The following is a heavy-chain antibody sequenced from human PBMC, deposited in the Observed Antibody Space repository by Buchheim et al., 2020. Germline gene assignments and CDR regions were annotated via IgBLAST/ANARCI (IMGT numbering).Heavy chain of an antibody. D-gene: IGHD3-10*01. CDR1: TFSVSTNA. Sequence: EVQLLESGGGLVQPGGSLRLSCAASTFSVSTNAMSWARQAPGKGLEWVSAISASGTGKYYADSVKGRFTISRDNSKNTLYLQMDTLTAEDTAVYFCSGRGSGSYLWGQGTL. J-gene: IGHJ5*02. V-gene: IGHV3-23*01. CDR3: SGRGSGSYL. CDR2: ISASGTGK.